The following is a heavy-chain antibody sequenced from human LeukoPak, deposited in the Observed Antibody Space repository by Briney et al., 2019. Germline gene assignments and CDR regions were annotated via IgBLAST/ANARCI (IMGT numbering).Heavy chain of an antibody. CDR3: ARDRFPDYYDSSGYYLFDY. CDR1: GYTFTSYD. D-gene: IGHD3-22*01. Sequence: ASVKVSCKASGYTFTSYDINWVRQATGQGLERMGWMNPNSGNTGYAQKFQGRVTMTRNTSISTAYMELSSLRSEDTAVYYCARDRFPDYYDSSGYYLFDYWGQGTLVTVSS. CDR2: MNPNSGNT. J-gene: IGHJ4*02. V-gene: IGHV1-8*02.